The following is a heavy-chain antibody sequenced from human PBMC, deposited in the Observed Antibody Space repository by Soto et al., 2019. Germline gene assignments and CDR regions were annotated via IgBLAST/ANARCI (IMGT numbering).Heavy chain of an antibody. CDR1: GDSLTSGDYY. CDR2: IYYSENT. Sequence: QVQLQESGPGLVKPSQTLSLTCTVSGDSLTSGDYYWSWIRQHPGKGLEWIAYIYYSENTYYNPSLRSRFTISVDPSKNQFSLKLTSVTAADTAVYYCARGAHALGYCSSTTCHPAFDIWGQGTMVTVSS. CDR3: ARGAHALGYCSSTTCHPAFDI. V-gene: IGHV4-31*03. D-gene: IGHD2-2*01. J-gene: IGHJ3*02.